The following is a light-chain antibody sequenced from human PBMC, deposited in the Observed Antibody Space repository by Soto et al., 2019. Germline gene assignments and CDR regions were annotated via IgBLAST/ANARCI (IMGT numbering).Light chain of an antibody. CDR1: QGISSS. J-gene: IGKJ5*01. CDR2: AAS. CDR3: QQLNSYPIT. V-gene: IGKV1-9*01. Sequence: DIQLTQSPSFLSASVGDRVTITCRASQGISSSLVWYQQKPGKAPKLLIYAASTLQSGVPSRFSGSGSGTEFTLTISSLQPEDFATYYCQQLNSYPITFGQGSRLEIK.